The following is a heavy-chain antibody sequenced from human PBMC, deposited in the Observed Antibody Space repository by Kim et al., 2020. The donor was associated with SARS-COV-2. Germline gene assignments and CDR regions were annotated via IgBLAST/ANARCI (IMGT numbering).Heavy chain of an antibody. CDR2: IKNNGDGG. CDR3: SKATSRTDFGAYDLDS. Sequence: GGSLRLSCAASGFTFSNACMSWVRQAPGKGLEWVARIKNNGDGGTYEYSAKVRFTISIDNSKNTLYLQMNSQSPENTAIYLYSKATSRTDFGAYDLDSWG. J-gene: IGHJ5*01. D-gene: IGHD1-1*01. V-gene: IGHV3-23*05. CDR1: GFTFSNAC.